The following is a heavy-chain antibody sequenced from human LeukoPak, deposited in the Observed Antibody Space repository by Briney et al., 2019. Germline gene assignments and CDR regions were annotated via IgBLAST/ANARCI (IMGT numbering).Heavy chain of an antibody. CDR2: IYCSGST. J-gene: IGHJ4*02. V-gene: IGHV4-39*01. Sequence: PSETLSLTCTVSGGSISSSSYYWGWIRQPPGKGLEWIGSIYCSGSTYYNPSLKSRVTISVDTSKNQFSLILSSVTAADTAVYYCARQRIAAAILYYFDYWGQGTLVTVSS. CDR1: GGSISSSSYY. CDR3: ARQRIAAAILYYFDY. D-gene: IGHD6-13*01.